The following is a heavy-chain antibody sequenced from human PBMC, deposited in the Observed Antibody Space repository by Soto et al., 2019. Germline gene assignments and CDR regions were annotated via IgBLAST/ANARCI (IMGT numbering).Heavy chain of an antibody. CDR2: FVGDGTGP. V-gene: IGHV3-74*01. CDR1: GFTFTNYW. CDR3: AAGEPPHY. J-gene: IGHJ4*02. D-gene: IGHD3-10*01. Sequence: GSLRLSCAASGFTFTNYWMHWARQVPGKGLVLISRFVGDGTGPSYSDSVSCRFTISRDNSENTVTLQMNSLRAEDTAVYYCAAGEPPHYGGKGTLVTVSS.